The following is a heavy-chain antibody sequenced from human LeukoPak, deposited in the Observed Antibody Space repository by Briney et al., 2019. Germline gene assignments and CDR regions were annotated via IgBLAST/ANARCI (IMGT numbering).Heavy chain of an antibody. D-gene: IGHD6-13*01. Sequence: GGSLRLSCAASGLTFSPYTMNWVRQAPGKGLEWVSSISSSSTYKYYADSVKGRFTISRDNAKNSLYLQMNSLRAADTAVYYCARDTLPLSWYLDAFDIWGQGTMVTVSS. J-gene: IGHJ3*02. CDR3: ARDTLPLSWYLDAFDI. CDR1: GLTFSPYT. V-gene: IGHV3-21*01. CDR2: ISSSSTYK.